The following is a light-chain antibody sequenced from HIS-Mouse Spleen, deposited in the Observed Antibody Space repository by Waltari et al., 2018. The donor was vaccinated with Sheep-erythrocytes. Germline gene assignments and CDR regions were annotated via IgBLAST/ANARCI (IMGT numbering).Light chain of an antibody. CDR2: NNN. CDR3: AAWDDSLNGYV. V-gene: IGLV1-44*01. Sequence: QSVLTQPPSASGTPGQRVTISCSGSSSNIGSNTVNWYQQLPGTAPKPLIYNNNQRPYGVPDRFSGSKSGTSASLAISGLQSEDEADYYCAAWDDSLNGYVFGTGTKVTVL. CDR1: SSNIGSNT. J-gene: IGLJ1*01.